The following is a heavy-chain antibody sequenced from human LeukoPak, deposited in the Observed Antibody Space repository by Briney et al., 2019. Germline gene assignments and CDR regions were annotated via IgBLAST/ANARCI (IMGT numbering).Heavy chain of an antibody. V-gene: IGHV3-23*01. D-gene: IGHD6-13*01. CDR1: GFTFSSYA. CDR2: ISGSGGST. J-gene: IGHJ5*02. CDR3: AKDSSSWYSQDWFDP. Sequence: PGGSLRLSWAASGFTFSSYAMSWVRQAPGKGLELVSAISGSGGSTYYADSVKGRFTISRDNSKNTLYLQMNSLRAEDTAVYYCAKDSSSWYSQDWFDPWGQGTLVTVSS.